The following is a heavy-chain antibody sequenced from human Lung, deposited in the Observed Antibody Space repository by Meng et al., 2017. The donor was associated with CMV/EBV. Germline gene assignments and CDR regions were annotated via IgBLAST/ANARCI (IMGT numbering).Heavy chain of an antibody. J-gene: IGHJ6*02. V-gene: IGHV3-48*03. Sequence: SCAASGFTFSSYEMNWVRQAPGKGLEWVSYISSSGSTIYYADSVKGRFTISRDNAKNSLYLQMNSLRAEDTAVYYCARDIVSIFGVAKPYYYYYYGMDVWXQGPTVTVSS. D-gene: IGHD3-3*01. CDR3: ARDIVSIFGVAKPYYYYYYGMDV. CDR1: GFTFSSYE. CDR2: ISSSGSTI.